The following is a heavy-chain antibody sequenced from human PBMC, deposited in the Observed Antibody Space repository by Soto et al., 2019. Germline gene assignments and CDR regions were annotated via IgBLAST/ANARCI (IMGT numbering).Heavy chain of an antibody. V-gene: IGHV1-2*04. Sequence: QVQLVQSGAEVKKPGASVKVSCKASGYTFTGFLLHWVRQAPGQGLEWVGWINPNSGGTNYAQKFQGWVTMTRDTSISTAYMELSRLTSDATAVHYCAFQRDGVVYWGQGSSGHRLL. CDR2: INPNSGGT. CDR3: AFQRDGVVY. D-gene: IGHD2-2*01. J-gene: IGHJ4*02. CDR1: GYTFTGFL.